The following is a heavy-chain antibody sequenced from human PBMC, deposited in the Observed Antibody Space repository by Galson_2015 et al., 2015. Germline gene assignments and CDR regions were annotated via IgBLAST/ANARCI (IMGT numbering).Heavy chain of an antibody. J-gene: IGHJ4*02. D-gene: IGHD2-21*02. CDR3: AKESGGDYYFDY. V-gene: IGHV3-9*01. CDR2: ISWNSGSI. CDR1: GFTFSSYA. Sequence: SLRLSCAASGFTFSSYAMSWVRQAPGKGLEWVSGISWNSGSIDYADSVKGRFTISRDNAKNSLYLQMKSLRAEDTAFYYCAKESGGDYYFDYWGQGTLVTVSS.